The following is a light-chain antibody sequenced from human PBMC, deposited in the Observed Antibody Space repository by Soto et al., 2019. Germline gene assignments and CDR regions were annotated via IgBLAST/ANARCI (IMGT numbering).Light chain of an antibody. CDR2: AAS. CDR3: QQSSSTSPT. V-gene: IGKV1-39*01. CDR1: QSISTH. J-gene: IGKJ5*01. Sequence: ITQSPSSETACVGDIVTITCLASQSISTHLNWYQQKPGKAPNLLIYAASSLQSGVPSRFSGSGSGTDFTLTISSLQPEDFATYYCQQSSSTSPTFGQGTRLE.